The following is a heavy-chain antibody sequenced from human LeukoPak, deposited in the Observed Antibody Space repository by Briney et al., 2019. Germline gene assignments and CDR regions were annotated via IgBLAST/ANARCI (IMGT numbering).Heavy chain of an antibody. Sequence: GGSLRLSCAASGFIFSSYGMHWVRQVPGKGLEWVAVIWYDGRNKYYVDSVKGRFTISRDNSKSTLYLQMNSLRAEDTAVYYCARATQEWPPGAFDIWGQGTMVTVSS. CDR2: IWYDGRNK. CDR3: ARATQEWPPGAFDI. CDR1: GFIFSSYG. J-gene: IGHJ3*02. D-gene: IGHD3-3*01. V-gene: IGHV3-33*01.